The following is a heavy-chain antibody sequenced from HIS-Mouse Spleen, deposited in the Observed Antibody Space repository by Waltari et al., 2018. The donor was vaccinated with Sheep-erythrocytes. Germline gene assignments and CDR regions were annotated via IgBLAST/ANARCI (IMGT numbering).Heavy chain of an antibody. CDR3: ARLFYVDIVATTLFDY. CDR1: GYSFTRYW. D-gene: IGHD5-12*01. V-gene: IGHV5-51*01. CDR2: IYPGDSDT. J-gene: IGHJ4*02. Sequence: EVQLVPSGAEVKKPGESLQLSCKGSGYSFTRYWIGWVRHGPGKGLEWMGIIYPGDSDTRYSPSFQGQVTISADKSISTAYLQWSSLKASDTAMYYCARLFYVDIVATTLFDYWGQGTLVTVSS.